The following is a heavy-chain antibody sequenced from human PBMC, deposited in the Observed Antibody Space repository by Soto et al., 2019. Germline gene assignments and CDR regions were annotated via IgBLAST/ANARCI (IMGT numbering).Heavy chain of an antibody. J-gene: IGHJ4*02. D-gene: IGHD2-2*01. CDR1: GFTFSSYG. Sequence: GGSLRLSCAASGFTFSSYGMHWVRQAPGKGLEWVAVISYDGSNKYYADSVKGRFTISRDNSKNTRYLQMNSLRAEDTAVYYCAKDAGYCSSTSCYGIDYWGQGTLVTVSS. V-gene: IGHV3-30*18. CDR2: ISYDGSNK. CDR3: AKDAGYCSSTSCYGIDY.